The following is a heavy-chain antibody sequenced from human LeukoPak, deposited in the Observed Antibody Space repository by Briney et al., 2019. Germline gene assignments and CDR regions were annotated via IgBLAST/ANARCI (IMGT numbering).Heavy chain of an antibody. D-gene: IGHD1-20*01. V-gene: IGHV1-2*02. CDR3: ARVITGTANWFDP. CDR1: GYTFTGYY. J-gene: IGHJ5*02. CDR2: INPNSGGT. Sequence: GASVKVSCKASGYTFTGYYMHWVRQAPGQGLEWMGWINPNSGGTNYAQKFQGRVTMTRDTSISTAYMELSRLRSDDTAVYYCARVITGTANWFDPWGRGTLVTVSS.